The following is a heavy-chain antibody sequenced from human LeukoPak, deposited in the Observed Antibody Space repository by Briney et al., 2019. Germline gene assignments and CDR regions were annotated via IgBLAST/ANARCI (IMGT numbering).Heavy chain of an antibody. CDR1: GFTFSSYA. J-gene: IGHJ4*02. D-gene: IGHD5-18*01. CDR3: ARGRGYSYGHVGYFDY. V-gene: IGHV3-30*14. CDR2: ISYDRSNK. Sequence: GGSLSLPCAASGFTFSSYAMQRVRQAPGKGLEWVAVISYDRSNKYYADSVKGRFTISRDNSKNTLYLQMNSLRAEDTAVYYCARGRGYSYGHVGYFDYWGQGTLVTVSS.